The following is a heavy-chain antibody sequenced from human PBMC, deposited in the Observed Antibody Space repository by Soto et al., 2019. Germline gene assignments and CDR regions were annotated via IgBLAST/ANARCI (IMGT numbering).Heavy chain of an antibody. J-gene: IGHJ6*02. V-gene: IGHV1-69*04. CDR1: GGAFSSYT. D-gene: IGHD3-10*01. CDR2: IIPILGIA. Sequence: SGKFSCKASGGAFSSYTISWVRQAPGQGLEWMGRIIPILGIANYAQKFQGRVTITADKSTSTAYMELSSLRSEDTAVYYCAREEVLLWFGEAYGMDVWG. CDR3: AREEVLLWFGEAYGMDV.